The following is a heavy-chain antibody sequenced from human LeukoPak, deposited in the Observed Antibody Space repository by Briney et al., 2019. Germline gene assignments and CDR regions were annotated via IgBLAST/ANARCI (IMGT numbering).Heavy chain of an antibody. J-gene: IGHJ5*02. CDR2: IYTSGST. CDR3: ARENFDFWSGFVNWFGP. Sequence: SETLSLTCTVSGGSISSYYWSWIRQPAGKGLEWIGRIYTSGSTNYNPSLKSRVTMSVDTSKNQFSLKLSSVTAADTAVYYCARENFDFWSGFVNWFGPWGQGTLVTVSS. V-gene: IGHV4-4*07. D-gene: IGHD3-3*01. CDR1: GGSISSYY.